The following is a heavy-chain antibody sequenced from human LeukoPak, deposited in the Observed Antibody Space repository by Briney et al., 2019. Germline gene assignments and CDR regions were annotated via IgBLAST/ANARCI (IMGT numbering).Heavy chain of an antibody. J-gene: IGHJ4*02. CDR2: INSDGSST. CDR1: GFTFSSYW. Sequence: GGSLRLSCAVSGFTFSSYWMHWVRQAPGKGLVWVSRINSDGSSTIYADSVQGRFTISRDNAKNTLYLQMNSLRAEDTAVYFCTGGTGSYYSLGYWGQGTLVTVSS. V-gene: IGHV3-74*01. D-gene: IGHD3-10*01. CDR3: TGGTGSYYSLGY.